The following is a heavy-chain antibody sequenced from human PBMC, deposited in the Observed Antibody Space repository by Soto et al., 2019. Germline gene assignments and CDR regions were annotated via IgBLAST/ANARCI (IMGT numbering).Heavy chain of an antibody. J-gene: IGHJ6*02. CDR2: IIPYNDNT. CDR3: ARKPYSHYYGMDV. D-gene: IGHD2-21*01. CDR1: GYIFSDYG. Sequence: QVQLVQSGVEVKKPGASVKVSCKASGYIFSDYGINWVRLAPGQGLEWMGWIIPYNDNTKYAENFQGRVTLTTDTSTNTVSMELRSLTPDDTGVYFCARKPYSHYYGMDVWGQGTSVTVSS. V-gene: IGHV1-18*01.